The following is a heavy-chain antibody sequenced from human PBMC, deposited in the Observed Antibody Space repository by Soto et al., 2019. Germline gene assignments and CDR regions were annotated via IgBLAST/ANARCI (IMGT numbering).Heavy chain of an antibody. D-gene: IGHD3-3*01. V-gene: IGHV1-46*01. J-gene: IGHJ5*02. Sequence: ASVKVSCKAPGDTFTSYYLNWVRQAPGQGLEWMGVINPHGGSTKYAQKFQGRITMTRDTSRSTVYMELSSLRSDDTAIYYCARSSGGNFGIIIEGSNWFDPWGQGTWSPSPQ. CDR1: GDTFTSYY. CDR3: ARSSGGNFGIIIEGSNWFDP. CDR2: INPHGGST.